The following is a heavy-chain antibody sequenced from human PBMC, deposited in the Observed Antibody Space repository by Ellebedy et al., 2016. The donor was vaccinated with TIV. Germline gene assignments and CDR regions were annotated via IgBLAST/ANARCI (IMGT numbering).Heavy chain of an antibody. CDR1: GYSISSGYY. V-gene: IGHV4-38-2*02. Sequence: SETLSLTXTVSGYSISSGYYWGWIRQPPGKGLEWIGSIYHSGSTNYNPSLKSRVTISVDKSKNQFSLKLSSVTAADTAVYYCARVEAYSSGGWFDPWGQGTLVTVSS. D-gene: IGHD6-25*01. J-gene: IGHJ5*02. CDR3: ARVEAYSSGGWFDP. CDR2: IYHSGST.